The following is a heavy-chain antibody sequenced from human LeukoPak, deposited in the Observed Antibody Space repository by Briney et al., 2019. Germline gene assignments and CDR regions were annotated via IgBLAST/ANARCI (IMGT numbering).Heavy chain of an antibody. J-gene: IGHJ6*03. Sequence: GRSLRLSCAASGFIFDDYAMHWVRQVPGKGLEWVSGISWNSGTISYADSVKARFTISRDNAKNSLYLQMNSLRAEDTALYYCAKDAGGYYYYYMGVWGKGTTVTVSS. CDR3: AKDAGGYYYYYMGV. D-gene: IGHD3-16*01. V-gene: IGHV3-9*01. CDR2: ISWNSGTI. CDR1: GFIFDDYA.